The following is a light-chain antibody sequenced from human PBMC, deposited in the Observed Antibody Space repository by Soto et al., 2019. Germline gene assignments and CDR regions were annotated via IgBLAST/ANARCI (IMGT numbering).Light chain of an antibody. V-gene: IGKV1-5*03. CDR2: RGS. Sequence: DIQMTQSPSTLSASVGDTVTFTCRASQSIGNWMAWYQQTPGKAPKLLIYRGSSLQSGVPSRFSGRGSVTEFTLTIVNLLPDDFAVDVCQQFNIYPYTFGPGTKLEIK. CDR1: QSIGNW. CDR3: QQFNIYPYT. J-gene: IGKJ2*01.